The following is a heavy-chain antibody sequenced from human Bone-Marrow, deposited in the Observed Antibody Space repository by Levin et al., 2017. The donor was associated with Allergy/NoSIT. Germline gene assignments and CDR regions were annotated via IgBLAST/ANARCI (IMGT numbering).Heavy chain of an antibody. CDR1: GYTFTSFD. V-gene: IGHV1-8*01. Sequence: GESLKISCKVSGYTFTSFDINWVRQATGQGLEWMGWMNPNYGTTNYAPKFQGRVTMTRDTSISTAYMEISSLTFEDTAVYYCVRTGFSGYYYYSWGQEPWSPSPQ. D-gene: IGHD3-22*01. CDR2: MNPNYGTT. J-gene: IGHJ4*02. CDR3: VRTGFSGYYYYS.